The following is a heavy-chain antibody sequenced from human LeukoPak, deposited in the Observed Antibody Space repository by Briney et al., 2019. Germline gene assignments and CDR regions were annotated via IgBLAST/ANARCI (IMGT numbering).Heavy chain of an antibody. Sequence: GASVKVSCKASGGTFSSYAISWVRQAPGQGLEWMGGIIPIFGTANYAQKFQGRVTITADESTSTAYMELSSLRSEDTAVYYCARNDYGGILGFDYWGQGTLVTVSS. D-gene: IGHD4-23*01. V-gene: IGHV1-69*13. J-gene: IGHJ4*02. CDR3: ARNDYGGILGFDY. CDR2: IIPIFGTA. CDR1: GGTFSSYA.